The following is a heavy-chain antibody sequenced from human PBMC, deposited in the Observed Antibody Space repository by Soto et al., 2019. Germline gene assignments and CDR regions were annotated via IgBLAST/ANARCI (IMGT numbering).Heavy chain of an antibody. Sequence: GGSLRLSCAASGFTFSSYAMSWVRQAPGKGLEWVSGISGSGGSTHYADSVKGRFTISRDNSKNTLHLQMNSLRAEDTAVYYCAKETIVVVPTAIRGAVDYWGQGTLVTVSS. D-gene: IGHD2-2*01. V-gene: IGHV3-23*01. CDR2: ISGSGGST. CDR1: GFTFSSYA. CDR3: AKETIVVVPTAIRGAVDY. J-gene: IGHJ4*02.